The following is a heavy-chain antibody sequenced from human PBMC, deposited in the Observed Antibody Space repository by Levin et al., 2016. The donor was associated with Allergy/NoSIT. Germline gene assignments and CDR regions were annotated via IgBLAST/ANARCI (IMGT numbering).Heavy chain of an antibody. D-gene: IGHD4-17*01. Sequence: VRQMPGKGLEWMGIIYPGDSDTRYSPSFQGQVTISADKSISTAYLQWSSLKASDTAMYYCARANGDYADTPDYYGMDVWGQGTTVTVSS. V-gene: IGHV5-51*01. CDR3: ARANGDYADTPDYYGMDV. J-gene: IGHJ6*02. CDR2: IYPGDSDT.